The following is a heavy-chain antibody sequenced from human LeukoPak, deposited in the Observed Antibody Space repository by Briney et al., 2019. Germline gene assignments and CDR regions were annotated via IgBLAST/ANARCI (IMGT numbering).Heavy chain of an antibody. CDR1: GFTFSSYG. V-gene: IGHV3-33*06. Sequence: GGSLRLSCAASGFTFSSYGMHWVRQAPGKGLEWVAVIWYDGSNKYYADSVKGRFTISRDSSKNTVYLQMNGLRAEDTAVYYCAKGGNSGRTYYYYYMDVWGKGTTVTVSS. CDR3: AKGGNSGRTYYYYYMDV. D-gene: IGHD6-19*01. CDR2: IWYDGSNK. J-gene: IGHJ6*03.